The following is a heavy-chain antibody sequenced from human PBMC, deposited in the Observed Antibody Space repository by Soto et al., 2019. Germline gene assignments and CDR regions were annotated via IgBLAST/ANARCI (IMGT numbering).Heavy chain of an antibody. Sequence: QVQLQESGPGLVKPSETLSLTCTVSGDSMTKYYWSWIRQPAGKGLEWIGRIYTSGSTNYNTSLKSRVTMSIDTSNNHFSLDLKSVTAADTAVYYCARTVGAAYYFDFWGQGALVTVSS. D-gene: IGHD1-26*01. V-gene: IGHV4-4*07. CDR2: IYTSGST. CDR1: GDSMTKYY. J-gene: IGHJ4*02. CDR3: ARTVGAAYYFDF.